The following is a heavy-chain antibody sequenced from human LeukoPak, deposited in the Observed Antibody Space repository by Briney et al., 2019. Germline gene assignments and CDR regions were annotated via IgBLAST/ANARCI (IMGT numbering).Heavy chain of an antibody. CDR3: ARDRAWNYFDY. V-gene: IGHV3-30*03. D-gene: IGHD3-3*01. CDR2: ISNDGGRK. J-gene: IGHJ4*02. CDR1: GFTFSRHG. Sequence: PGRSLRLSCAPSGFTFSRHGMDWVRQAPGKGLEWVAIISNDGGRKYYAHSVEGRFTISRDNSKITLYLQMDSLRAEDTAVYYCARDRAWNYFDYWGQGTLVTVSS.